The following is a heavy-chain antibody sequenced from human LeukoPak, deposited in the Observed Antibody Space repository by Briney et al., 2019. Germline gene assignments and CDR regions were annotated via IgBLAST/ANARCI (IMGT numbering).Heavy chain of an antibody. D-gene: IGHD2-15*01. CDR3: ARRKLCSGGSCYRSYYFDY. V-gene: IGHV4-59*12. CDR1: GGSISSCY. J-gene: IGHJ4*02. Sequence: SETLSLTCTVSGGSISSCYWSWIRQPPGKGLEWIGYIYYSGSTNYNPSLKSRVTISVDTSKNQFSLKLSSVTAADTAVYYCARRKLCSGGSCYRSYYFDYWGQGTLVTVSS. CDR2: IYYSGST.